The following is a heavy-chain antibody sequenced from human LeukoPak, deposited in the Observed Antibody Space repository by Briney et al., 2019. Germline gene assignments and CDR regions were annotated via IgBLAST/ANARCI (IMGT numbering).Heavy chain of an antibody. V-gene: IGHV4-30-4*01. Sequence: SETLSLTCAVSGGSLNSGDNCWNWMRQPPGKGLEWIGYIYHSCTTYYNPSLRSRVTISIDTSKNQFSLRLNSVTAADTAVYYCARVAVIRGVIDYWGQGTLVTVSS. CDR3: ARVAVIRGVIDY. J-gene: IGHJ4*02. CDR2: IYHSCTT. D-gene: IGHD3-10*01. CDR1: GGSLNSGDNC.